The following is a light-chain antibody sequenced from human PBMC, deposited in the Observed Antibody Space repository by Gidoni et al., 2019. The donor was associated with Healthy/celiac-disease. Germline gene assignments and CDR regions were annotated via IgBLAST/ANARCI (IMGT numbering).Light chain of an antibody. CDR3: QQYNNWPLT. J-gene: IGKJ4*01. CDR2: GAS. V-gene: IGKV3-15*01. CDR1: QKVSSN. Sequence: IVMTKSPATRSVSPGGSATLSCRASQKVSSNLAWYQQKPGQAPRLLIYGASTRATGIPARFSGSGSGTEFTLTISSLQSEDFAVYYCQQYNNWPLTFGGGTKVEIK.